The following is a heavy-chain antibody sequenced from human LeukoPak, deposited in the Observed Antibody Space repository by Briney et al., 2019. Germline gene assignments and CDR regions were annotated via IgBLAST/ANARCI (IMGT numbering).Heavy chain of an antibody. J-gene: IGHJ4*02. CDR3: AKGPTYYYDSSGYYDHFDY. D-gene: IGHD3-22*01. Sequence: GGSLRLSCAASGITFSRFWMSWVRQAPGKGLQWVANINQDGSEKHYVDSVKGRFTISRDNSKNTLYLQMNSLRAEDTAVYYCAKGPTYYYDSSGYYDHFDYWGQGTLVTVSS. V-gene: IGHV3-7*03. CDR2: INQDGSEK. CDR1: GITFSRFW.